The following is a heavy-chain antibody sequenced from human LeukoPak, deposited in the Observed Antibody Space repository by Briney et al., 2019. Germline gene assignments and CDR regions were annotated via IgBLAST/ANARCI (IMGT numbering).Heavy chain of an antibody. J-gene: IGHJ4*02. Sequence: PSETLSLTCTVSGGSISSGGYYWSWIRQHPGKGLEWIGYIYYSGTTYSHPSLKRRATISVDTSNNQFSLKLSSVTAAATAVYYCAKAAVVSQFDYWGQGTLVTVSS. V-gene: IGHV4-31*03. CDR2: IYYSGTT. D-gene: IGHD6-19*01. CDR3: AKAAVVSQFDY. CDR1: GGSISSGGYY.